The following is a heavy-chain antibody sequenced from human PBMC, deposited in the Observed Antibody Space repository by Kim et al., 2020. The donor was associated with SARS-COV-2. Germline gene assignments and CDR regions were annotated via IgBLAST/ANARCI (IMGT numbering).Heavy chain of an antibody. V-gene: IGHV3-53*04. D-gene: IGHD2-2*01. J-gene: IGHJ6*02. CDR3: ATLVVPAARRAYYYYGMDV. Sequence: GGSLRLSCAASGFTVSSNYMSWVRQAPGKGLEWVSVIYSGGSTYYADSVKGRFTISRHNSKNTLYLQMNSLRAEDTAVYYCATLVVPAARRAYYYYGMDVWGQGTTVTVSS. CDR1: GFTVSSNY. CDR2: IYSGGST.